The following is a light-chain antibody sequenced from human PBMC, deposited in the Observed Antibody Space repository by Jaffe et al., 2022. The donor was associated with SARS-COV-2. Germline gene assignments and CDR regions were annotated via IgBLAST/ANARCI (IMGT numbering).Light chain of an antibody. V-gene: IGKV3-20*01. CDR2: GAS. CDR1: QSLSSSY. CDR3: HCYSSSLT. J-gene: IGKJ4*01. Sequence: EIVLTQSPGTLSLSPGERATLSCRASQSLSSSYLAWYQQKPGQAPRLLIYGASSRATGIPDRFSGSGSGTDFTLTISRLEPEDFAVFYCHCYSSSLTFGGGTKVEMK.